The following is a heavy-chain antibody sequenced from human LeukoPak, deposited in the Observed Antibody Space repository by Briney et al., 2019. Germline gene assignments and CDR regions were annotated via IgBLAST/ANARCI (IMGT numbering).Heavy chain of an antibody. CDR2: ISSSSSYI. V-gene: IGHV3-21*01. Sequence: GGSLRLSCAASGFTFSSYSMNWVRQAPGKGLEWVSSISSSSSYIYYADSVKGRFTISRDNAKNSLYLQMNSPRAEDTAVYYCAGGAVRGVISVWFDPWGQGTLVTVSS. CDR3: AGGAVRGVISVWFDP. J-gene: IGHJ5*02. D-gene: IGHD3-10*01. CDR1: GFTFSSYS.